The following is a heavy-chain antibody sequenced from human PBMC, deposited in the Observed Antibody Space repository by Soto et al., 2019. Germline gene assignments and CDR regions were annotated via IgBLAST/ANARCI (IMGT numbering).Heavy chain of an antibody. CDR1: GGTFSSYA. V-gene: IGHV1-69*01. Sequence: QVQLVQSGAEVKKPGSSVKVSCKASGGTFSSYAISWVRQAPGQGLEWMGGIIPIFGTANYAQKFQGRVTITADESTSTAYMELSSLRSEDTAVYYCASYCSSTSCYDRSVYYYYGMDVWGQGTTVTVSS. J-gene: IGHJ6*02. CDR3: ASYCSSTSCYDRSVYYYYGMDV. CDR2: IIPIFGTA. D-gene: IGHD2-2*01.